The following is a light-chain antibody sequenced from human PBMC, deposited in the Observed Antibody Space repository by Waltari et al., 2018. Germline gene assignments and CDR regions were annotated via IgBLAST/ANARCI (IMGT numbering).Light chain of an antibody. Sequence: QSALTQPASVSGSPGQSVTISCTGTSSDVGSYNLVSWYQHHPGKAPKPMIYEANKRPSGVSNRVSGSKSGSTASLTISGLQAEDEADYYCCSYAGTITPYVFGSGTKVTVL. CDR3: CSYAGTITPYV. CDR2: EAN. J-gene: IGLJ1*01. CDR1: SSDVGSYNL. V-gene: IGLV2-23*01.